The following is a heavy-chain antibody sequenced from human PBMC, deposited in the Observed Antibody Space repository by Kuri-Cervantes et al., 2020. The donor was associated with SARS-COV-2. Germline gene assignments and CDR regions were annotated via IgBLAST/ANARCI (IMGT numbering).Heavy chain of an antibody. CDR3: ARDGAARF. V-gene: IGHV3-9*01. CDR2: ISWNSGSI. J-gene: IGHJ4*02. CDR1: GFTFDDYA. Sequence: GGSLRLSCAASGFTFDDYAMHWVRQAPGKGLEWVSGISWNSGSIGYADSVRGRFTISRDNAKNSLYLQMNSLRAEDTAVYYCARDGAARFWGQGTLVTVSS. D-gene: IGHD6-6*01.